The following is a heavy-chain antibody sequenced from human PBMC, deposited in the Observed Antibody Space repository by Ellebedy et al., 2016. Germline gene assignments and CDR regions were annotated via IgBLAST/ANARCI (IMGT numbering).Heavy chain of an antibody. D-gene: IGHD3-16*01. Sequence: SETLSLTXTVSGDSITRGAYYWSWIRQPAGKGLEWIGRISTSGSTIYNPSLNSRVTMSVDTSKNHFSLELNSVTAADTAVYYCATLTVPGGSDYWGQGTLVTVSS. CDR2: ISTSGST. J-gene: IGHJ4*02. V-gene: IGHV4-61*02. CDR1: GDSITRGAYY. CDR3: ATLTVPGGSDY.